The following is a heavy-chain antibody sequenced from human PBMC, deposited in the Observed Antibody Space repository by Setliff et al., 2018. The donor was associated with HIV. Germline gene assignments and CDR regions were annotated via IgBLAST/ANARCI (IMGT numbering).Heavy chain of an antibody. Sequence: SETLSLTCDLYGGSFDAYYWSWIRQPPGKGLEWMGEINHSGNTTYNPSLESRVTISADTTKNQFSLKLNTVTAADTAVYYCARVQMAYAAFDVWGQGTMVTVSS. D-gene: IGHD4-17*01. V-gene: IGHV4-34*01. CDR3: ARVQMAYAAFDV. CDR2: INHSGNT. CDR1: GGSFDAYY. J-gene: IGHJ3*01.